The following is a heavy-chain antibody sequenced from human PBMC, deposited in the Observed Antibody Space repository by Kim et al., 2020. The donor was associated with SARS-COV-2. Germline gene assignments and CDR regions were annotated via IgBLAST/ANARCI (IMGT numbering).Heavy chain of an antibody. D-gene: IGHD6-19*01. CDR2: ISSSGSTI. J-gene: IGHJ6*02. CDR3: ARGISSGFPSYYYYGMDV. V-gene: IGHV3-48*03. CDR1: GFTFSSYE. Sequence: GGSLRLSCAASGFTFSSYEMNWVRQAPGKGLEWVSYISSSGSTIYYADSVKGRFTISRDNAKNSLYLQMNSLRAEDTAVYYCARGISSGFPSYYYYGMDVWGQGTTVTVSS.